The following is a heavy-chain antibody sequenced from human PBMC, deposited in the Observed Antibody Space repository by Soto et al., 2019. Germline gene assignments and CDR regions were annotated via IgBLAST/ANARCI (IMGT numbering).Heavy chain of an antibody. J-gene: IGHJ6*02. CDR2: ISAYNGNT. CDR3: ARYCSGGSCYPSPPLYYYGMDV. Sequence: QVQLVQSGAEVKKPGASVKVSCKASGYTFTSYGISWVRQAPGQGLEWMGWISAYNGNTNYAQKLQGRVTMTTDTSTSTAYMELRSLRSADTAVYYCARYCSGGSCYPSPPLYYYGMDVWGQGTTVTVSS. V-gene: IGHV1-18*01. CDR1: GYTFTSYG. D-gene: IGHD2-15*01.